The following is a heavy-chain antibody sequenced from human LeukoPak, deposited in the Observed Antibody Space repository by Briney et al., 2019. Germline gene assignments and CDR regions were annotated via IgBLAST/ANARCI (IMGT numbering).Heavy chain of an antibody. Sequence: GGSLRLSCATSGFTFSNAWMNWVRQAPGKGLEWVGRIRSNSDGGAIDYAAPVKGRFALSRDDSKNTLYLQMNSLQTEDTAVYYCATDFYDTTWGQGTLVTVSS. V-gene: IGHV3-15*07. CDR3: ATDFYDTT. J-gene: IGHJ5*02. D-gene: IGHD3-22*01. CDR2: IRSNSDGGAI. CDR1: GFTFSNAW.